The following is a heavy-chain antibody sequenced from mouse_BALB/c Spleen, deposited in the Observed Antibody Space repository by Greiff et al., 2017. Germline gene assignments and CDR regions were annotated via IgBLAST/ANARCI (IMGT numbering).Heavy chain of an antibody. CDR3: NYYYGSSYDAMDY. CDR2: IDPENGDT. Sequence: EVQLQQSGAELVRPGASVKLSCTASGFNIKDYYMHWVKQRPEQGLEWIGWIDPENGDTEYAPKFQGKATMTADTSSNTAYLQLSSLTSEDTAVYYCNYYYGSSYDAMDYWGQGTSVTVSS. CDR1: GFNIKDYY. V-gene: IGHV14-4*02. J-gene: IGHJ4*01. D-gene: IGHD1-1*01.